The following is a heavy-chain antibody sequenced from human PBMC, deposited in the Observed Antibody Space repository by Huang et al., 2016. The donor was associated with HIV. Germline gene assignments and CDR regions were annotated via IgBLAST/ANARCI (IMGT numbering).Heavy chain of an antibody. J-gene: IGHJ4*01. CDR3: VRAKEKGYDFWSGYRY. CDR1: GFIVSDYW. CDR2: YESDVSST. V-gene: IGHV3-74*02. Sequence: EVELAESGGGSVRPGQSLRLSCVGSGFIVSDYWLHGVCQITGKGLLGVSRYESDVSSTSYADSVKGRFTIYRDNAKNTVYLQMSSLRVDDTAVYYCVRAKEKGYDFWSGYRYWGQGVQVTVSS. D-gene: IGHD3-3*01.